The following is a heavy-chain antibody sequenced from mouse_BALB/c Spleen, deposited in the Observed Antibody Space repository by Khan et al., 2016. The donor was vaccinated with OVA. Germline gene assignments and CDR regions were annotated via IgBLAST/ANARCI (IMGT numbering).Heavy chain of an antibody. J-gene: IGHJ4*01. CDR3: DRVGFDAMDY. CDR2: IWSAGIT. D-gene: IGHD4-1*01. Sequence: VQLQESGPGLVAPSQSLSITCTVSGFSLTTYGVHWVRQPPGKGLEWLVVIWSAGITTHNSALKSRLSISKDNSKSQVFLKMNSLQTDDTAMNYGDRVGFDAMDYWGQGTSGTVSS. V-gene: IGHV2-6*02. CDR1: GFSLTTYG.